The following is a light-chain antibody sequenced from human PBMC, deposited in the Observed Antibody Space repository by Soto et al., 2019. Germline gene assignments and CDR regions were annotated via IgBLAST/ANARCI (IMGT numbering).Light chain of an antibody. Sequence: LSPSAGAMVFSPGQSTTLSFRASQSISSSYLAWYQQKPGPAPRLLIYGASSRATGIPDRFSGSGSGTDFTLTSSRLEHEDVAVYCYQQYGNPWTFGQGTKVDIK. J-gene: IGKJ1*01. CDR3: QQYGNPWT. CDR2: GAS. V-gene: IGKV3-20*01. CDR1: QSISSSY.